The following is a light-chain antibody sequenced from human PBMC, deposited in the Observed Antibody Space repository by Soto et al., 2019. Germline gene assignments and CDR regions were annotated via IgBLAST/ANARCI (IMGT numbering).Light chain of an antibody. CDR3: QQYNRYSLT. CDR1: QSISSW. CDR2: DAS. J-gene: IGKJ4*01. V-gene: IGKV1-5*01. Sequence: DIQMTQLPSALSKSVEDRVTITCRASQSISSWLAWYQQKPGKAPKLLIYDASSLESGVPSRFSGSGSDTEFTLTINNLQPDDFATYHCQQYNRYSLTFGGGTKV.